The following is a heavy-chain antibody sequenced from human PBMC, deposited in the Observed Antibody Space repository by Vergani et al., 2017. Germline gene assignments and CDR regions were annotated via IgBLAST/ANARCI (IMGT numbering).Heavy chain of an antibody. Sequence: QVQLHESGPGLVKPSETLSLTCTVSGDSVISTDYHWGWIRQPPGKGLEWIGSMDYSGSTSYNPSLESRISISLETPKNQFSLRLTSVTAADTAVYYCASKRGACRAAYCHSYDFWGPGTLVGVSS. CDR3: ASKRGACRAAYCHSYDF. CDR2: MDYSGST. V-gene: IGHV4-39*01. D-gene: IGHD2-15*01. CDR1: GDSVISTDYH. J-gene: IGHJ4*02.